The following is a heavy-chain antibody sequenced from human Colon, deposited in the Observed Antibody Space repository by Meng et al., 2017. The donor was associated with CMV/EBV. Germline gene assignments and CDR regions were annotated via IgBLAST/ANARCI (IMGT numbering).Heavy chain of an antibody. Sequence: GESLKISCAASGFTFKNYGIHWVRQAPGKGLEWVAFIRYDGNDKYYGDSVKGRFTISRDNSKNTLYLQMNSLRPEDTAVYYCAKHIRQLIKYYYYGMNVWGQGTTVTVSS. J-gene: IGHJ6*02. CDR3: AKHIRQLIKYYYYGMNV. CDR1: GFTFKNYG. V-gene: IGHV3-30*02. CDR2: IRYDGNDK. D-gene: IGHD6-6*01.